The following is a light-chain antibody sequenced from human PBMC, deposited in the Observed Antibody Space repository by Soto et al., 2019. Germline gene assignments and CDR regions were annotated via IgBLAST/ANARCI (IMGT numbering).Light chain of an antibody. J-gene: IGLJ2*01. CDR1: SSNIGSNT. Sequence: QSVLTQPPSASGTPGQRVTISCSGSSSNIGSNTVNWYQQLPGTAPKLLIYSNNQRPSGVPDRFSGSESGTSASLAISGVQSEDEADYYCAAWDDSLNGVVFGGGTKLTVL. V-gene: IGLV1-44*01. CDR3: AAWDDSLNGVV. CDR2: SNN.